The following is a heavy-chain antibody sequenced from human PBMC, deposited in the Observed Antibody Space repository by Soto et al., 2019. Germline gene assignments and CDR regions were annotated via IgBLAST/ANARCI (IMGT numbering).Heavy chain of an antibody. D-gene: IGHD1-1*01. CDR1: GFTFSDYW. J-gene: IGHJ4*02. CDR3: ARDPTTKSPYDY. Sequence: PGGSLRLSCAVSGFTFSDYWMSWVRQAPGKGLEWVANIKQDGNEKYYVDSVKGRFTISRDNAKNSLYLQMNSLRAEDTAVYYCARDPTTKSPYDYWGQGTLVTVSS. CDR2: IKQDGNEK. V-gene: IGHV3-7*03.